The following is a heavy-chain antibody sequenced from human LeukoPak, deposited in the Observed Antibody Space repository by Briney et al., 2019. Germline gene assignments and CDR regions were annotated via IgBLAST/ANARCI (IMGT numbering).Heavy chain of an antibody. J-gene: IGHJ4*02. CDR1: GDSVNITNYY. D-gene: IGHD3-10*01. CDR2: FYYNQNT. CDR3: ANLYNSMSYFGH. Sequence: SESLSLTCTVSGDSVNITNYYWGWIRQPPGKGLEWIGPFYYNQNTYYNPPVKSRLTISVDTSKNQFSLILSSVTAADTAVYYCANLYNSMSYFGHWGQGALITVSS. V-gene: IGHV4-39*01.